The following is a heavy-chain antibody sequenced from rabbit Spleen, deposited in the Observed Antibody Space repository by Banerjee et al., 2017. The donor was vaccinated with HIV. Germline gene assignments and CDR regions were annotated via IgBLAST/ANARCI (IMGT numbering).Heavy chain of an antibody. CDR1: GFSFSSGYW. D-gene: IGHD8-1*01. CDR3: ARDSGSSFSSYGMDL. Sequence: QEQLEESGGDLVKPGASLTLTCTASGFSFSSGYWICWVRQAPGKGLEWIACINAATGKPVYATWAKGRFTISRTSSTTVTLQMTSLTAADRAAYFCARDSGSSFSSYGMDLWGPGTLVTVS. CDR2: INAATGKP. V-gene: IGHV1S45*01. J-gene: IGHJ6*01.